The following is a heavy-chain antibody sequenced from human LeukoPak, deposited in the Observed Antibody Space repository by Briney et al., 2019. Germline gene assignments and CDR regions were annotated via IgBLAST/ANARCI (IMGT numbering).Heavy chain of an antibody. CDR3: ARDRYDSSGYHGMDV. CDR2: IYYSGTT. V-gene: IGHV4-39*07. CDR1: GGSISTTYYY. Sequence: RPSETLSLTCTVSGGSISTTYYYWNWIRQPPGKGLEWIGNIYYSGTTDYNPSLKSRVTMSVDTSKNQFSLKLNSMTAADTAVYYCARDRYDSSGYHGMDVWGQGTTVTVSS. D-gene: IGHD3-22*01. J-gene: IGHJ6*02.